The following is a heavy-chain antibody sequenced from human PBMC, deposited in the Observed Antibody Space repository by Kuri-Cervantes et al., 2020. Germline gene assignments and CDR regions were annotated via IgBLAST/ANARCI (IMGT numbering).Heavy chain of an antibody. CDR3: AKGHYYDSGGAPGDAFDI. CDR2: IWYDGSNK. CDR1: GFTFSSYG. D-gene: IGHD3-22*01. V-gene: IGHV3-33*06. J-gene: IGHJ3*02. Sequence: GESLKISCAASGFTFSSYGMHWVRQAPGKGLEWVAVIWYDGSNKYYTDSVKDRFTISRDDSKNTLYLQMNSLRAEDTALYYCAKGHYYDSGGAPGDAFDIWGQGTMVTVSS.